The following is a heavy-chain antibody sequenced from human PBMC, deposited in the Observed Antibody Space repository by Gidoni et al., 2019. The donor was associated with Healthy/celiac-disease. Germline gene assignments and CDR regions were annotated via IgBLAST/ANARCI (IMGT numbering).Heavy chain of an antibody. CDR3: ARDIVARNGGYVFDY. CDR1: GYTFTGYY. V-gene: IGHV1-2*02. Sequence: QVQLVQSGAEVKKPGASVKVSCKASGYTFTGYYMHWVRQAPGQGLEWMGWINPNSGGTNYAQKFQGRVTMTRDTSISTAYMELSRLRSDDTAVYYCARDIVARNGGYVFDYWGQGTLVTVSS. CDR2: INPNSGGT. J-gene: IGHJ4*02. D-gene: IGHD5-12*01.